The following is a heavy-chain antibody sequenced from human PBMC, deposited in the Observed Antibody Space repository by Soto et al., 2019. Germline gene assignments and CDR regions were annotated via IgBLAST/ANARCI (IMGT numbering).Heavy chain of an antibody. CDR3: AKDLGDIVVVPAAIGDY. J-gene: IGHJ4*02. Sequence: PGGSLRLSCAASGFTFSSYGMHWVRQAPGKGLEWVAVISYDGSNKYYADSVKGRFTISRDNSKNTLYLQMNSLRAEDTAVYYCAKDLGDIVVVPAAIGDYWGQGTLVTVSS. V-gene: IGHV3-30*18. CDR1: GFTFSSYG. CDR2: ISYDGSNK. D-gene: IGHD2-2*01.